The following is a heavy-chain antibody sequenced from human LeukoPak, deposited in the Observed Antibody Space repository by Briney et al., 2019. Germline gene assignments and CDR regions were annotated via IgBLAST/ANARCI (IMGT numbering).Heavy chain of an antibody. J-gene: IGHJ4*02. Sequence: GGSLRLSCAASGFIFSQYSMNWVRQAPGKGLEWVSHIRSSSETFYADSVKGRFTISRDNSKNTLYLQMTSLRAEDTAVYYCARDSHSSGYYYVLDYWGQGTLVTVSS. D-gene: IGHD3-22*01. V-gene: IGHV3-48*01. CDR1: GFIFSQYS. CDR2: IRSSSET. CDR3: ARDSHSSGYYYVLDY.